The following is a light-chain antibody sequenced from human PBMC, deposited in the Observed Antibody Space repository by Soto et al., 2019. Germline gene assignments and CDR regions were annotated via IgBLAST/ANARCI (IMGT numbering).Light chain of an antibody. CDR3: QQYNNWLIT. J-gene: IGKJ5*01. CDR2: GAS. V-gene: IGKV3-15*01. Sequence: EIVMTQSTDTLSVSPGERATLSCRASQSVSSNLAWYQQKPGQAPSLLIYGASTRATGIPARFSGSWSGTEFTLTIRSLQSEVFAVYYCQQYNNWLITFGQGTRLEIK. CDR1: QSVSSN.